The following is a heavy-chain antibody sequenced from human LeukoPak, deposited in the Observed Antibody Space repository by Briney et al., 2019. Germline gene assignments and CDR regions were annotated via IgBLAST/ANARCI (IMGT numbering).Heavy chain of an antibody. D-gene: IGHD2-8*01. Sequence: PGGSLRLSCVASGFTFSNYWMTWVRQAPGRGLEWVANIKQDGSEKYFVDSVKGRFTISRDNAKKSLYLQMSSLRAEDTAVYYCVRDQDLSGVFDIWGQGTMVTVSS. J-gene: IGHJ3*02. CDR1: GFTFSNYW. V-gene: IGHV3-7*01. CDR3: VRDQDLSGVFDI. CDR2: IKQDGSEK.